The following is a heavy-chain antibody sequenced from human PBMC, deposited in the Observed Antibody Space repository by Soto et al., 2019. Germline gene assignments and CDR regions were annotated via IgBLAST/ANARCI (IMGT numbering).Heavy chain of an antibody. CDR1: GYTFISYA. V-gene: IGHV1-3*01. CDR3: ARGSVYIIDH. J-gene: IGHJ4*02. CDR2: INDGNEDR. Sequence: QVQLVQSGAEVKKPGASLKVSCKASGYTFISYAIHWVRQAPGQRLEWMGWINDGNEDRKHSQKFQGRVTISRDTSGSTAYMELSSLTSEDTAFYYCARGSVYIIDHWGQGTLVTVSS. D-gene: IGHD3-22*01.